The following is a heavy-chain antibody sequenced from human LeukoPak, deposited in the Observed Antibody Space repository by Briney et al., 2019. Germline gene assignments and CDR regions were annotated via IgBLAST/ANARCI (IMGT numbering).Heavy chain of an antibody. CDR2: IIPIFGTA. CDR3: ARAYCSSTSCRPNRFDY. D-gene: IGHD2-2*01. CDR1: GGTFSSYA. Sequence: GASVKVSCKASGGTFSSYAISWVRQAPGQGLEWMGRIIPIFGTANYAQKFQGRVTITTDESTSTAYMELSSLRSEDTAVYYCARAYCSSTSCRPNRFDYWGQGTLVTVSS. V-gene: IGHV1-69*05. J-gene: IGHJ4*02.